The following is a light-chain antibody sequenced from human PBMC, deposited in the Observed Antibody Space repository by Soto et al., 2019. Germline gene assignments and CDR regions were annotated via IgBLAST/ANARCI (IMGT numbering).Light chain of an antibody. CDR1: QYISTN. V-gene: IGKV3-15*01. Sequence: EIVMTQSPATLSVSPGESATLSCRASQYISTNLAWYQQRPGQAPRLLIYGASTRATGIPVRFSGSGSGTKFTLTISSLQSEDFVVYHCQQYNIWPWTFGQGTKVEIK. CDR3: QQYNIWPWT. CDR2: GAS. J-gene: IGKJ1*01.